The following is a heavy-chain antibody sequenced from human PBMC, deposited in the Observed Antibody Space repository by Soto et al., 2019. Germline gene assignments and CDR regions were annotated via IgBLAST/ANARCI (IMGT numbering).Heavy chain of an antibody. V-gene: IGHV3-23*05. J-gene: IGHJ4*02. CDR3: VRDLNYKFFFDL. CDR1: GFTFSTYA. D-gene: IGHD3-10*01. CDR2: IHKTGTIT. Sequence: EGQVVESGGDLVQPGVSLTISCAASGFTFSTYAMSWVRQAPGKGLEWVSGIHKTGTITFYADSVKGRFTISRDNSKNTLYLHMRSLRDGDTAVYYCVRDLNYKFFFDLWGQGTLVTVSS.